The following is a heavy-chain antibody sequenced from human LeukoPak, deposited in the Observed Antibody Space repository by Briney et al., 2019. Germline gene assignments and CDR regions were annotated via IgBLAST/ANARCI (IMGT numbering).Heavy chain of an antibody. D-gene: IGHD3-22*01. V-gene: IGHV3-21*01. CDR2: ISSSSSYI. CDR1: GFTFSSYS. Sequence: PGGSLRLSCAASGFTFSSYSMNWVRQAPGKGLEWVSSISSSSSYIYYADSVKGRFTISRDNAKNSLYLQMNSLRAEDTAVYYCARDPYYYESSGSYYVGYLDYWGQGTLVTVSS. J-gene: IGHJ4*02. CDR3: ARDPYYYESSGSYYVGYLDY.